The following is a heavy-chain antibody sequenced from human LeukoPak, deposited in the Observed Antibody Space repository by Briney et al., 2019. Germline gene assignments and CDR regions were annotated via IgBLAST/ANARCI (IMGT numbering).Heavy chain of an antibody. J-gene: IGHJ4*02. D-gene: IGHD6-13*01. CDR2: IIPIFGTA. Sequence: ASVKVSCKASGGTFSSYAISWVRQAPGQGLEWMGGIIPIFGTANYAQKFQGRVTITADESTSTAYMELSSLRSEDTAVYYCARVWYSSSWAYYFDYWGQGTLVTVSS. V-gene: IGHV1-69*13. CDR1: GGTFSSYA. CDR3: ARVWYSSSWAYYFDY.